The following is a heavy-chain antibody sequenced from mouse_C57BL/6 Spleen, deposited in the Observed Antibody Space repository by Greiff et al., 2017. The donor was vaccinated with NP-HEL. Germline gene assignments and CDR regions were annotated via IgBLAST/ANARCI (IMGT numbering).Heavy chain of an antibody. D-gene: IGHD1-1*01. CDR2: IDPSDSYT. V-gene: IGHV1-50*01. CDR1: GYTFTSYW. J-gene: IGHJ1*03. CDR3: ARIYGSSDERYFDV. Sequence: QVQLQQPGAELVKPGASVKLSCKASGYTFTSYWMQWVKQRPGQGLEWIGEIDPSDSYTNYNQKFKGKATLTVDTSSSTAYMQLSSLTSEDSAVYYCARIYGSSDERYFDVWGTGTTVTVSS.